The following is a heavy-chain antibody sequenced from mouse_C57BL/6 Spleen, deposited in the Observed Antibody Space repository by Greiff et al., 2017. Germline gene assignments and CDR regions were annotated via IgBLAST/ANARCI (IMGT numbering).Heavy chain of an antibody. CDR3: ARDRLYDY. J-gene: IGHJ4*01. CDR2: IYPGDGDT. Sequence: LQESGPELVKPGASVKISCKASGYAFSSSWMNWVKQRPGKGLEWIGRIYPGDGDTNYNGKFKGKATLTADKSSSTAYMQLSSLTSEDSAVYFCARDRLYDYWGQGTSVTVSS. V-gene: IGHV1-82*01. CDR1: GYAFSSSW. D-gene: IGHD2-1*01.